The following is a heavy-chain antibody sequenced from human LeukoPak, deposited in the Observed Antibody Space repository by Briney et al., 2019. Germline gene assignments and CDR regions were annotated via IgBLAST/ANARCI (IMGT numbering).Heavy chain of an antibody. V-gene: IGHV1-18*01. J-gene: IGHJ3*02. Sequence: ASVEVSCKASGYTFTSYGISWVRQAPGQGLEWMGWISAYNGNTNYAQKLQGRVTMTTDTSTSTAYMELRSLRSDDTAVYYCARGRRDYYDSSGDAFDIWGQGTMVTVSS. D-gene: IGHD3-22*01. CDR3: ARGRRDYYDSSGDAFDI. CDR2: ISAYNGNT. CDR1: GYTFTSYG.